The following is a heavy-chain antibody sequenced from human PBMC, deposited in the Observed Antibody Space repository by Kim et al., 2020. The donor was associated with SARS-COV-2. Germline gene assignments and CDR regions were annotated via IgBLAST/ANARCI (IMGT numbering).Heavy chain of an antibody. Sequence: LKSRVTISVDTSKNQFSLKLSSVTAADTAVYYCARGVLLWFGEWNDAFDIWGQGTMVTVSS. J-gene: IGHJ3*02. V-gene: IGHV4-34*01. D-gene: IGHD3-10*01. CDR3: ARGVLLWFGEWNDAFDI.